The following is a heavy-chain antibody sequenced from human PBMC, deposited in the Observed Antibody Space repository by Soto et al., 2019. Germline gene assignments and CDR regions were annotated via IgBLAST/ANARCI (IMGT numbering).Heavy chain of an antibody. D-gene: IGHD6-13*01. Sequence: GGSLRLSCAASRFTFSSYAMHWVRQAPGKGLEWVAVISYDGSNKYYADSVKGRFTISRDNSKNTLYLQMNSLRAEDTAVYYCARDLAAAGTAFDYWGQGTLVTVSS. CDR1: RFTFSSYA. V-gene: IGHV3-30-3*01. CDR2: ISYDGSNK. J-gene: IGHJ4*02. CDR3: ARDLAAAGTAFDY.